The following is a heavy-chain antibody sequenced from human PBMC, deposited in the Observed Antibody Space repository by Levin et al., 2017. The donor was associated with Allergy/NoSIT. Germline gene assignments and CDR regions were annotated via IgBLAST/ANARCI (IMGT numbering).Heavy chain of an antibody. D-gene: IGHD3-16*01. CDR1: GFTFSSHA. CDR3: ARDIGGGGGVGTMDY. V-gene: IGHV3-30*04. J-gene: IGHJ4*02. Sequence: GGSLRLSCAAPGFTFSSHAMHWVRQAPGKGLEWVAVISYDGSLEFYADSVKGRFTISRDNSKNTLFLQMNSLSAEDTAVYYCARDIGGGGGVGTMDYWGQGTLVTVSS. CDR2: ISYDGSLE.